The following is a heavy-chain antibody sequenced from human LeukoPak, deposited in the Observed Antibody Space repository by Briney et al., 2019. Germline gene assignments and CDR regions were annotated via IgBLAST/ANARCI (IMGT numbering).Heavy chain of an antibody. CDR1: GFTFSSYD. Sequence: GGSLRLSCAASGFTFSSYDTHWVRQATGKGLEWVSAIGTAGDTYYPGSVKGRFTISRENAKNSLYLQMNSLRAGDTAVYYCARDTGYYDSSGYRNWGQGTLVTVSS. J-gene: IGHJ4*02. CDR3: ARDTGYYDSSGYRN. CDR2: IGTAGDT. V-gene: IGHV3-13*01. D-gene: IGHD3-22*01.